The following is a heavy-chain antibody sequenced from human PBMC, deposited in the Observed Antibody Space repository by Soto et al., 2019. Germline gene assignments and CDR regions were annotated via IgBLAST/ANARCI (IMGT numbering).Heavy chain of an antibody. CDR1: GFTFSSYS. D-gene: IGHD2-15*01. CDR3: AREVKEYCSGGSCYFGNWFDP. V-gene: IGHV3-21*01. CDR2: ISSSSSYI. J-gene: IGHJ5*02. Sequence: EVQLVESGGGLVKPGGSLRLSCAASGFTFSSYSMNWVRQAPGKGLEWVSSISSSSSYIYYADSVKGRFTISRDNAKNSLYLQMYSLRAEDTDVYYCAREVKEYCSGGSCYFGNWFDPWGQGTLVTVSS.